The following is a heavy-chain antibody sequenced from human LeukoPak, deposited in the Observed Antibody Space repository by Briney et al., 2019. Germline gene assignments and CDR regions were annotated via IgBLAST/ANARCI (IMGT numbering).Heavy chain of an antibody. CDR1: GYTFTGYY. D-gene: IGHD3-22*01. CDR2: INPNSGGT. Sequence: GASVKVSCKASGYTFTGYYMHWVRQAPGQGLEWMGWINPNSGGTTYAQKFQGRVTMTRDTSISTAFMELSSLRSDDTAVYYCARWDTYYFDRSGYYYSYWGQGTLVAVSS. J-gene: IGHJ4*02. CDR3: ARWDTYYFDRSGYYYSY. V-gene: IGHV1-2*02.